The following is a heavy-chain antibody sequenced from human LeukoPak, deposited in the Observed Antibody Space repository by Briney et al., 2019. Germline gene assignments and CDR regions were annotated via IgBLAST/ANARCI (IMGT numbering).Heavy chain of an antibody. CDR3: ARDLRGHYYDSSGPGAFDI. V-gene: IGHV4-30-2*01. CDR1: GGSISSGGYY. Sequence: SQTLSLTCTVSGGSISSGGYYWSWIRQPPGKGLEWIGYIYHSGSTNYNPSLKSRVTISVDTSKNQFSLKLSSVTAADTAVYYCARDLRGHYYDSSGPGAFDIWGQGTMVTVSS. J-gene: IGHJ3*02. D-gene: IGHD3-22*01. CDR2: IYHSGST.